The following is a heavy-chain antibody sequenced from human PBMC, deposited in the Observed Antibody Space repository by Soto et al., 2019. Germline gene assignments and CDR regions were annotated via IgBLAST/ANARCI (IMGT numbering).Heavy chain of an antibody. CDR2: IKSKTDGGTT. D-gene: IGHD3-22*01. CDR1: GFTFSNAW. Sequence: GGSLRLSCAASGFTFSNAWMSWVRQAPGKGLEWVGRIKSKTDGGTTDYAAPVKGRFTISRDDSKNTLYLQMNSLKTKDTAVYYCTTRTPWFYDSSGPHDAFDIWGQGTMVTVSS. V-gene: IGHV3-15*01. CDR3: TTRTPWFYDSSGPHDAFDI. J-gene: IGHJ3*02.